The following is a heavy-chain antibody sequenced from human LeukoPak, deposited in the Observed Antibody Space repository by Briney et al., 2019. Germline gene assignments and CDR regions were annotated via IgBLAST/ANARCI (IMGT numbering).Heavy chain of an antibody. CDR2: INPSVGST. Sequence: ASVKVSCKASGYTFTSYYMHWVRQAPGQGLEWMGIINPSVGSTSYAQKFQGRVTVTRDTSTSTVYMELSSLRSEDTAVYYCARKYYDFWSGTYFDYWGQGTLVTVSS. J-gene: IGHJ4*02. D-gene: IGHD3-3*01. V-gene: IGHV1-46*01. CDR3: ARKYYDFWSGTYFDY. CDR1: GYTFTSYY.